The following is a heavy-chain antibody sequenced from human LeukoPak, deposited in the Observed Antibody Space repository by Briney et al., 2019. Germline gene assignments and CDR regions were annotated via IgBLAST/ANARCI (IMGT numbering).Heavy chain of an antibody. D-gene: IGHD2-15*01. J-gene: IGHJ5*02. CDR1: GYSFTSYW. V-gene: IGHV5-51*01. Sequence: GESLKISCKGSGYSFTSYWIGWVRQMPGKGLEWMGIIYPGDSDTRYSPSFQGQVTISADKSISTAYLQWSSLKASDTAMYYCARWVVAATGSYNWFDLWGQGTLVTVSS. CDR3: ARWVVAATGSYNWFDL. CDR2: IYPGDSDT.